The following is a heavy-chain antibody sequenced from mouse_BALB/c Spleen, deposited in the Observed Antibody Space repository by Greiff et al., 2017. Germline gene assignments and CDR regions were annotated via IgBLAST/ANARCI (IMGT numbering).Heavy chain of an antibody. J-gene: IGHJ2*01. D-gene: IGHD3-1*01. V-gene: IGHV1-4*02. CDR2: INPSSGYT. CDR1: GYTFTSYT. Sequence: QVQLQQSAAELARPGASVKTSCKASGYTFTSYTMHWVKQRPGQGLEWIGYINPSSGYTEYNQKFKDKTTLTADKSSSTAYMQLSSLTSEDSAVYYCARKGLLYFDYWGQGTTLTVSS. CDR3: ARKGLLYFDY.